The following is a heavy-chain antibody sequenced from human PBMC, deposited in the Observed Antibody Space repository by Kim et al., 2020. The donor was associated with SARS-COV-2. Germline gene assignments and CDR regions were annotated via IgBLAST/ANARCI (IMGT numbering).Heavy chain of an antibody. V-gene: IGHV3-72*01. CDR2: IRNKASSYST. D-gene: IGHD6-19*01. CDR1: GFTFNDHF. Sequence: GGSLRLSCVAFGFTFNDHFMDWVRQAPGKGLEWVGRIRNKASSYSTEYAASVAGRFTLSRDDSQNLVYLQMNSLKNEDTAVYYCTRDLSGVAVPVWGQGTLVTVSS. J-gene: IGHJ4*02. CDR3: TRDLSGVAVPV.